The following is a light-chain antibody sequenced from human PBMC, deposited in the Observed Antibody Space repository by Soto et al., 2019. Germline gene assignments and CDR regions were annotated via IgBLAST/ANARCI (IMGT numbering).Light chain of an antibody. CDR1: NIGSKG. CDR3: QVWDSSSDHVV. V-gene: IGLV3-21*02. J-gene: IGLJ2*01. Sequence: SYELTQPPSVSVAPGQTARITCGGTNIGSKGVHWYQHRPGQAPVVVVYDDSDRPSGIPERFSGSSSGNTATLTISRVEAGDEADYYCQVWDSSSDHVVFGGGTKLTVL. CDR2: DDS.